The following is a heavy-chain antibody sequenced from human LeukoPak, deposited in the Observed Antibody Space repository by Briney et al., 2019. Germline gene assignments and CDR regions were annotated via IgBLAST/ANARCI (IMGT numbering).Heavy chain of an antibody. CDR2: ISSSGSGGNT. CDR3: AKDRTVGASYWYFDL. CDR1: GDTLSSYA. Sequence: GGSLRLSCAASGDTLSSYAMSWDRQAPGKGLEWVSGISSSGSGGNTYYADSVKGRFTISRDSSKNTLFLHMNTLRAEDTAIYYCAKDRTVGASYWYFDLWGRGTLVTVSS. V-gene: IGHV3-23*01. D-gene: IGHD1-26*01. J-gene: IGHJ2*01.